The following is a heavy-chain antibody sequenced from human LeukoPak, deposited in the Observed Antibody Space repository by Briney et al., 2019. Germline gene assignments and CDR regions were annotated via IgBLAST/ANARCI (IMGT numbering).Heavy chain of an antibody. D-gene: IGHD5-24*01. CDR2: IFHGGST. V-gene: IGHV4-38-2*02. J-gene: IGHJ3*02. CDR1: GFSIRTAYY. Sequence: PSETLSLTCTVSGFSIRTAYYWGWIGQPPGKGLEWIGCIFHGGSTYYNPSLRSRVTISVDTSKNQFSLKLSSVTAADTAVYYGASGDGYNLAFDIWGQGTMVTVSS. CDR3: ASGDGYNLAFDI.